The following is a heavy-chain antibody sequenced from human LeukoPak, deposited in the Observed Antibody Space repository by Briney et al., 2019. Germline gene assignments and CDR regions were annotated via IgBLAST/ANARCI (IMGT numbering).Heavy chain of an antibody. D-gene: IGHD4-11*01. Sequence: PGRSLRLSCAASGFTLSSYGLHWVRQAPGKGLEWVAVVLSDGSSNYYANSVKGRFTISRDNSKNTLYLQMNSLRAEDTAVYYCAKDGPPTVTRGSFDYWGQGTLVTVSS. CDR2: VLSDGSSN. CDR1: GFTLSSYG. J-gene: IGHJ4*02. CDR3: AKDGPPTVTRGSFDY. V-gene: IGHV3-30*18.